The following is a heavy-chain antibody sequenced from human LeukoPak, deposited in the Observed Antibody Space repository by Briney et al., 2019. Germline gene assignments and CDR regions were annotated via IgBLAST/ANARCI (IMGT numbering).Heavy chain of an antibody. J-gene: IGHJ6*03. CDR2: IYSGGST. D-gene: IGHD3-16*01. CDR3: ARGQSPITFMDV. Sequence: GGSLRLSCAASGFTVSSNYMSWVRQAPGKGLEWVSVIYSGGSTYYADSVKGRFTISRDNSKNTLYLQMNSLRAEDTAVYYCARGQSPITFMDVWGKGTTVTVSS. CDR1: GFTVSSNY. V-gene: IGHV3-53*01.